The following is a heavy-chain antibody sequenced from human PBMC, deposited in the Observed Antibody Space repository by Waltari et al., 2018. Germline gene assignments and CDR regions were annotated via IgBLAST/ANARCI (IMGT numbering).Heavy chain of an antibody. CDR3: ASNEDSTRGAFDI. Sequence: QLQLQESGPGLVKPSETLSLTCTVPGGSISSSSYYWGWIRQPPGKGLEWIGSIYYSGSTYYNPSLKSRVTISVDTSKNQFSLKLSSVTAADTAVYYCASNEDSTRGAFDIWGQGTMVTVSS. CDR1: GGSISSSSYY. D-gene: IGHD2-15*01. V-gene: IGHV4-39*01. CDR2: IYYSGST. J-gene: IGHJ3*02.